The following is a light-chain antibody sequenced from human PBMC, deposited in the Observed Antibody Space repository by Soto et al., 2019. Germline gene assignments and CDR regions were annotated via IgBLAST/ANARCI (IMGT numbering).Light chain of an antibody. V-gene: IGLV1-44*01. Sequence: QTVVTQPPSASGTPGQRVTISCSGSSSNIGSNTVNWYQQLPGTAPKLLIYSNNQRPSGVPDRFSGSKSGTSASLAISGLQSEDEADYYCAAWDDSLNGPVVFGGGTKVTV. CDR2: SNN. J-gene: IGLJ2*01. CDR1: SSNIGSNT. CDR3: AAWDDSLNGPVV.